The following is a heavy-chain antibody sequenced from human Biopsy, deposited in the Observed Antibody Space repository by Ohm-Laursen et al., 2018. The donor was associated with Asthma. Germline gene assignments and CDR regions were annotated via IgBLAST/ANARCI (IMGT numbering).Heavy chain of an antibody. CDR1: GYTFTSYY. CDR2: INPSGGST. D-gene: IGHD1-7*01. CDR3: ARDPHNSYLASLRTKFNYYYYGMDV. V-gene: IGHV1-46*01. Sequence: ASVKVSCKASGYTFTSYYMHWVRQAPGQGLEWMRIINPSGGSTSYAQKFQGRVTMTRDTSTSTVYMELSSLRSEDTAVYYCARDPHNSYLASLRTKFNYYYYGMDVWGQGTTVTVSS. J-gene: IGHJ6*02.